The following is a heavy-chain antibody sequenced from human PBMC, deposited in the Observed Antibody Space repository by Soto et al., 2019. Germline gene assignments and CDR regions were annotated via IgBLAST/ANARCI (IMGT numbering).Heavy chain of an antibody. CDR1: GYTFTSYY. CDR2: INPSGGST. Sequence: ASVKVSCKASGYTFTSYYMHWVRQAPGQGLEWMGIINPSGGSTSYAQKFQGRVTMTRDTSTSTVYMELSSLRSEDTAVYYCAREFVLVTANEADAFDSWGQGTMVTGSS. D-gene: IGHD2-21*02. CDR3: AREFVLVTANEADAFDS. J-gene: IGHJ3*02. V-gene: IGHV1-46*01.